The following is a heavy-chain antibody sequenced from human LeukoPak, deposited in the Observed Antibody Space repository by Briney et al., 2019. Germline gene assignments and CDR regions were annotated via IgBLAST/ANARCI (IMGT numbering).Heavy chain of an antibody. CDR2: IYYSGST. D-gene: IGHD2-2*01. Sequence: KASETLSLTCTVSGGSISSSSYYWGWIRQPPGKGLEWIGSIYYSGSTYYNPSLKSRVTISVDTSKNQFSLKLSSVTAADTAVYYCAREDGYCNSIGCFNWFDPWGQGTLVTVSS. J-gene: IGHJ5*02. CDR3: AREDGYCNSIGCFNWFDP. V-gene: IGHV4-39*07. CDR1: GGSISSSSYY.